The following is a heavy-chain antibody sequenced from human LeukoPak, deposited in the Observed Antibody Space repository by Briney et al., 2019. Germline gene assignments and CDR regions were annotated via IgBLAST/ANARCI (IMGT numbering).Heavy chain of an antibody. V-gene: IGHV3-53*01. Sequence: GGSLRLSCAASGFTVSSNYVTWVRQAPGKGLEWVSVIYSGGSTYYADSVKGRFTISRDNAKNSLYLQMNSLRAEDTALYYCGRAYDFSRHWGQGTLVTVSS. CDR3: GRAYDFSRH. CDR1: GFTVSSNY. D-gene: IGHD3-3*01. CDR2: IYSGGST. J-gene: IGHJ4*02.